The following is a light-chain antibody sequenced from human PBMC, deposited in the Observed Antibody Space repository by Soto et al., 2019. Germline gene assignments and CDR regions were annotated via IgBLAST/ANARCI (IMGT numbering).Light chain of an antibody. V-gene: IGLV2-14*03. CDR1: SSDIGSITF. CDR2: DVN. Sequence: QSALTQPASVSGSPGQSITISCTGTSSDIGSITFVSSYQQHPGKVPKLMIFDVNRRPSGVSDRFSGSKSGNTASLTISGLQAEDEGDYYCSSYTSSSTHVFGSGTKLTVL. J-gene: IGLJ1*01. CDR3: SSYTSSSTHV.